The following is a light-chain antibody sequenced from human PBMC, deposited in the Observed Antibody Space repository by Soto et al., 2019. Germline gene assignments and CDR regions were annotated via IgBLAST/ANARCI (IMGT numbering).Light chain of an antibody. CDR1: QNINNW. CDR3: QQYDGN. CDR2: DAS. V-gene: IGKV1-5*01. Sequence: DIQLTQSPSTLSASVGDRVTLTCRASQNINNWLAWYQQKPGKAPKVLIYDASSLESGVPSRFSGSGSGTEFTLTINSLQPDDFATYYCQQYDGNFGPGTKVDIK. J-gene: IGKJ3*01.